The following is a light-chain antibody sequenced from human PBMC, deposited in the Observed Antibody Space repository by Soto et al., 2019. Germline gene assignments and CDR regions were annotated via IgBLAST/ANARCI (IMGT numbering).Light chain of an antibody. Sequence: EVVMTPSPDTLSVSPVERATLSCRASQSVSSSYLAWYQQKPGQAPRLLIYGASSRATGIPDRFSGSGSGTEFSLTISSLQSEDFAVYYCQQYNNWPPITFGQGTRLEI. CDR3: QQYNNWPPIT. CDR1: QSVSSSY. V-gene: IGKV3D-15*01. J-gene: IGKJ5*01. CDR2: GAS.